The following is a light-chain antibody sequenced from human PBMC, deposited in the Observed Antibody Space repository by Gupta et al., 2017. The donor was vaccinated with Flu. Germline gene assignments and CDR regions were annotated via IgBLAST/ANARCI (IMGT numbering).Light chain of an antibody. V-gene: IGLV3-25*02. J-gene: IGLJ3*02. CDR1: GMPIQY. Sequence: SLELTQPPSVSVSPGQTPRITCSGNGMPIQYGYWYQQKPGQAPVLVMYRDRQRPSGIPERFSGSNSGTRFTLTISRVQAEDEADDYCQSADDSGPYPWVFGGGTSLTVL. CDR3: QSADDSGPYPWV. CDR2: RDR.